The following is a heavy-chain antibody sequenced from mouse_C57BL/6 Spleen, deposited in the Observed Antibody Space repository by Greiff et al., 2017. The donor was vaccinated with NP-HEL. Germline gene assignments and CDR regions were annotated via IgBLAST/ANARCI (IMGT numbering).Heavy chain of an antibody. CDR3: ASLRWLLLWFAY. CDR2: ISGGGGNT. J-gene: IGHJ3*01. CDR1: GFTFSSYT. D-gene: IGHD2-3*01. V-gene: IGHV5-9*01. Sequence: DVKLVESGGGLVKPGGSLKLSCAASGFTFSSYTMSWVRQTPEKRLEWVATISGGGGNTYYPDSVKGRFTISRDNAKNTLYLQMSSLRSEDTALYYCASLRWLLLWFAYWGQGTLVTVSA.